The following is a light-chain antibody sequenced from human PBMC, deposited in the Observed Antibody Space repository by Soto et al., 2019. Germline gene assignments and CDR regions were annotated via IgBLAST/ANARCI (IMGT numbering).Light chain of an antibody. CDR2: GAS. CDR1: QSVGSSY. Sequence: EIVLTQSPGTLSLSPGERATLSCRASQSVGSSYLAWYQQKPGQAPRLLIYGASSRATGIPDRFSGSGSGTDFTLTISRLEPEDFAVYYYQEYGSSRTFGQGTKVDIK. CDR3: QEYGSSRT. V-gene: IGKV3-20*01. J-gene: IGKJ1*01.